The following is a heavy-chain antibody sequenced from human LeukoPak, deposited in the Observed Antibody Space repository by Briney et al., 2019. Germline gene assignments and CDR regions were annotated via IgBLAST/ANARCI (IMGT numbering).Heavy chain of an antibody. J-gene: IGHJ4*02. V-gene: IGHV4-59*01. D-gene: IGHD6-19*01. CDR2: IYYNVGI. CDR3: ARGGSSGWYYHFDY. Sequence: SETLSLTCTVSGGSISSYYWSWIRQPPGEGLEWIGYIYYNVGINHNPSLKSRVIISVDTSKDQFSLKLSAVTAADTAVYYCARGGSSGWYYHFDYWGQGTLVTVSS. CDR1: GGSISSYY.